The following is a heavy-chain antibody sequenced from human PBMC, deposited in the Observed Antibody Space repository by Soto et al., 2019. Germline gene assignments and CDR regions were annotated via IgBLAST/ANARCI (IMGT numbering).Heavy chain of an antibody. CDR1: GFTLGRHW. CDR2: ISGDGSNT. J-gene: IGHJ4*02. CDR3: ARGGPYASGSSYFDY. Sequence: EVRLVESGGGLVQPGGSLRLSCAASGFTLGRHWMHWVRQAPGKGLLWLSRISGDGSNTNNADSVKGRFTSSRDNPKNTLYLQMNSLRVEDTAVYFCARGGPYASGSSYFDYWGQGVLVTVSS. D-gene: IGHD3-10*01. V-gene: IGHV3-74*01.